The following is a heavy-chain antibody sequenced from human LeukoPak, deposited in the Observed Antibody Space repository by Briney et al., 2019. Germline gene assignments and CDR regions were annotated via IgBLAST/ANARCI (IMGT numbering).Heavy chain of an antibody. Sequence: GSSVKVSCKASGGTFSSYSISWVRQAPGQGLEWMGRIIPILGIANYAQKFQGRVTITADKSTSTAYMELSSLRSEDTAVYYCATKGYCSSTSCYMFHYYYMDVWGKGTTVTVSS. CDR3: ATKGYCSSTSCYMFHYYYMDV. V-gene: IGHV1-69*02. CDR1: GGTFSSYS. D-gene: IGHD2-2*02. J-gene: IGHJ6*03. CDR2: IIPILGIA.